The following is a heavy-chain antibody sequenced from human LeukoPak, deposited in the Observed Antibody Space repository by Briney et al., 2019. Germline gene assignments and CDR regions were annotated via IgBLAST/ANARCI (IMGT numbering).Heavy chain of an antibody. Sequence: PSETLSLTCAVYGGSFSGYYWSWIRQPPGKGLEWIGEINHSGSTNYNPSLKSRVTISVDTSKNQFSLKLSSVTAADTAVYYCARGCSWYRHFDYWGQGTLVTVSS. CDR1: GGSFSGYY. V-gene: IGHV4-34*01. CDR3: ARGCSWYRHFDY. D-gene: IGHD6-13*01. CDR2: INHSGST. J-gene: IGHJ4*02.